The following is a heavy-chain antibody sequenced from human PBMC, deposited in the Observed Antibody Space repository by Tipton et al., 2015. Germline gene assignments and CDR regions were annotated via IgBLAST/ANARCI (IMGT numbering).Heavy chain of an antibody. V-gene: IGHV4-30-4*01. CDR1: GASISSGDYY. CDR3: AREGGEHGYGLDV. D-gene: IGHD1/OR15-1a*01. CDR2: IHERGNT. Sequence: TLSLTCTVSGASISSGDYYWTWIRQPPNKGLEWIGYIHERGNTYYNIFLKSRITISLDTSQKQFSLRLTSVTAADTAVYYCAREGGEHGYGLDVWGQGTTVTVAS. J-gene: IGHJ6*02.